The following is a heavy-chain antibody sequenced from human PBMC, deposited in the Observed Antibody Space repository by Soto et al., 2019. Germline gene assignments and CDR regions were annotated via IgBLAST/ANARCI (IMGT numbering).Heavy chain of an antibody. CDR3: ARGSRVKIPAASGRYYYYHGLDV. V-gene: IGHV4-34*01. CDR2: INHRGTT. CDR1: GGSFSGYY. J-gene: IGHJ6*02. Sequence: QVQLQQWGAGLLKPSETLSLTCAVYGGSFSGYYWSWIRQPPGKGLEWIGEINHRGTTNYNPSLKSRVTISVDTSKNQFSLRLNSVTAADTAVYYCARGSRVKIPAASGRYYYYHGLDVWGQGTAVTVSS. D-gene: IGHD6-25*01.